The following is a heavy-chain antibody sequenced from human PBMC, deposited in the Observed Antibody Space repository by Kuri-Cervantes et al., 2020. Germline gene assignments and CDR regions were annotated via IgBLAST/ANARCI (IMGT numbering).Heavy chain of an antibody. CDR2: IRYDGSNK. CDR3: AKDSGTATLFDY. CDR1: GFTFSNYG. Sequence: GSLRLSCAASGFTFSNYGMHWVRQAPGKGLEWVAFIRYDGSNKYYADSVKGRFTISRDNSKNMLYLQMNSLRAEDTAMYYCAKDSGTATLFDYWGQGTLVTVSS. J-gene: IGHJ4*02. D-gene: IGHD6-25*01. V-gene: IGHV3-30*02.